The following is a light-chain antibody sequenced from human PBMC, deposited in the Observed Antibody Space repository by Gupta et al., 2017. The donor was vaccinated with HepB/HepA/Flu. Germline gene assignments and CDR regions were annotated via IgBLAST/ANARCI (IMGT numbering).Light chain of an antibody. CDR1: SGSIARNY. CDR3: QCYAYNSHDG. J-gene: IGLJ7*01. V-gene: IGLV6-57*03. Sequence: FMLTQPHSVSESPGKTITISYTRNSGSIARNYVQWYQQRPGSAPTIVIVDEDQGPSGVPDRFFCATDSSNTSALTISSGLKTEDEAYYYCQCYAYNSHDGFGGGTQVTVL. CDR2: DED.